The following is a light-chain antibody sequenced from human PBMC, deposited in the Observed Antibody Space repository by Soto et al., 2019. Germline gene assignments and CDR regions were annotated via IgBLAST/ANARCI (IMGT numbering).Light chain of an antibody. J-gene: IGKJ1*01. CDR1: QSVSSN. CDR2: GSS. Sequence: EIVMTQSPATLSVSPGERATLSCRASQSVSSNLAWYKQKPGQAPRLLIYGSSTRATGVPARFSGSGSGTEFTLTISSLQSEDFAVYYCQPYNTWPPGTFGQGTKVEIK. CDR3: QPYNTWPPGT. V-gene: IGKV3-15*01.